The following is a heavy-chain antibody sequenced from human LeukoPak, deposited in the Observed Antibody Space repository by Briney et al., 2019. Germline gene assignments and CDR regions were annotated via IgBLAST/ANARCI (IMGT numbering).Heavy chain of an antibody. D-gene: IGHD2-15*01. V-gene: IGHV3-9*01. Sequence: GRSLRLSCAASGFTFCEYAMNWVRQAPGKGLEWVSGISCRSSSINYADSVRRRFTISRAYAKNSSYQLIHSLRAEDTAVYCCASANIVVVVAARRDYWGQGTLDPVSS. CDR3: ASANIVVVVAARRDY. J-gene: IGHJ4*02. CDR1: GFTFCEYA. CDR2: ISCRSSSI.